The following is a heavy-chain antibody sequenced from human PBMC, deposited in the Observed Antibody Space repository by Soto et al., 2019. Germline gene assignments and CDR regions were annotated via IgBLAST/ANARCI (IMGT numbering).Heavy chain of an antibody. CDR1: GFSFNTYS. Sequence: GSLRLSCAASGFSFNTYSMNWVRQAPGKGLEWVSYIGSSGTTIYYADSVMGRFTISRDNAKNSLYLQMNSLRDEDTAVYYCARDQYYYDSSGYSPFDYWGQGTLVTVSS. CDR3: ARDQYYYDSSGYSPFDY. CDR2: IGSSGTTI. V-gene: IGHV3-48*02. J-gene: IGHJ4*02. D-gene: IGHD3-22*01.